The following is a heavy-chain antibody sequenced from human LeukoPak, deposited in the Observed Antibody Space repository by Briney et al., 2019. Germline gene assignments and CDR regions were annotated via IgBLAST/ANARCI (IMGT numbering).Heavy chain of an antibody. J-gene: IGHJ5*02. D-gene: IGHD1-26*01. CDR1: GFIFDDYG. V-gene: IGHV3-20*04. CDR3: ARRIVGATNWFDP. Sequence: GGSLRLSCAASGFIFDDYGMSWVRQAPGKGLEWVSGINWNGGSTGYADSVKGRFTISRDNAKSSLYLQMSSLRAEDTALYYCARRIVGATNWFDPWGQGTLVTVSS. CDR2: INWNGGST.